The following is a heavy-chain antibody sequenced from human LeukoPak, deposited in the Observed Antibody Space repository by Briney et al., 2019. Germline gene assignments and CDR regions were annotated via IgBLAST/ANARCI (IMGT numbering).Heavy chain of an antibody. CDR2: ISYDGSNK. D-gene: IGHD3-22*01. Sequence: PGRSLRLSCAASGFTFSSYAMHWVRQAPGKGLEWVAVISYDGSNKYYADSVKGRFTISRDNSKNTLYLQMNSLRAEDTAVYYCASPPDYYDSIPPFQHWGQGTLVTVSS. V-gene: IGHV3-30-3*01. CDR1: GFTFSSYA. J-gene: IGHJ1*01. CDR3: ASPPDYYDSIPPFQH.